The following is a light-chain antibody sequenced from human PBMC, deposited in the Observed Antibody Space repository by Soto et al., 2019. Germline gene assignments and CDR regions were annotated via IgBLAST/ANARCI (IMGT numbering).Light chain of an antibody. V-gene: IGKV1-13*02. CDR3: QQFQSYALT. Sequence: AIQLTQSPSSLSASVGDRVTITCRASQGISSALAWYRHKPGRAPRLLIYDASSLQSGVSSRFSGSGSGTDFTLTISSLQPEDFATYYCQQFQSYALTFGGGTRLEIK. J-gene: IGKJ4*01. CDR2: DAS. CDR1: QGISSA.